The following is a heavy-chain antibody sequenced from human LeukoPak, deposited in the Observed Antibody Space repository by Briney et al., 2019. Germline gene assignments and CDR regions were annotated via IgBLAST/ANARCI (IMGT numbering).Heavy chain of an antibody. D-gene: IGHD2-2*01. J-gene: IGHJ5*02. CDR3: ARNHIVVVPAATPTWFDP. CDR2: INHSGST. CDR1: GGSFSGYY. Sequence: SETLSLTCAVYGGSFSGYYWSWIRQPPGKGLEWIGEINHSGSTNYNPSLKSRVTTSVGTSKNQFSLKLSSVTAADTAVYYCARNHIVVVPAATPTWFDPWGQGTLVTVSS. V-gene: IGHV4-34*01.